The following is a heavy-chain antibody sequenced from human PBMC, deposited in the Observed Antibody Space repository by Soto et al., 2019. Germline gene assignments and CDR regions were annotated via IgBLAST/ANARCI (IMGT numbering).Heavy chain of an antibody. Sequence: EVQLVESGGGLVQPGGSLRLSCVASGFTFSTYWMTWVRQAPGKGLEWVANIKEDGSDKYYVDAVKGRFTVSRDNAKNTLYLQMNSLRAEDTAVYHCARVQSEGYWCQGTLVTVSS. CDR2: IKEDGSDK. V-gene: IGHV3-7*04. J-gene: IGHJ4*02. CDR3: ARVQSEGY. CDR1: GFTFSTYW.